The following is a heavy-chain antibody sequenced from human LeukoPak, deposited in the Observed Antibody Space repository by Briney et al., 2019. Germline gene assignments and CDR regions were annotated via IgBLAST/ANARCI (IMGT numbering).Heavy chain of an antibody. CDR1: GDSINNYH. V-gene: IGHV4-59*08. CDR2: IYYSGST. CDR3: ARREVRGSRFEY. D-gene: IGHD3-10*01. J-gene: IGHJ4*02. Sequence: SETLSLTCTVSGDSINNYHWSWLRQPPGKGLEWIGYIYYSGSTNYNPSLKSRVTLSVDTSENQFSLKLSSVTAADTAFYYCARREVRGSRFEYWGQGILVTVSS.